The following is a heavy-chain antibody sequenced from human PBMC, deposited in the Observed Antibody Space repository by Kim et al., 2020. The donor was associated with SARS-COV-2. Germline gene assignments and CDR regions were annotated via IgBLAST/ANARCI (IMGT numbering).Heavy chain of an antibody. D-gene: IGHD5-12*01. CDR1: GFTFTSSA. CDR2: IVVGSGNT. J-gene: IGHJ5*02. Sequence: SVKVSCKASGFTFTSSAVQWVRQARGQRLEWIGWIVVGSGNTNYAQKFQERVTITRDMSTSTAYMELSSLRSEDTAVYYCAAEWGGKDGYNYPWGQGTLVTVSS. V-gene: IGHV1-58*01. CDR3: AAEWGGKDGYNYP.